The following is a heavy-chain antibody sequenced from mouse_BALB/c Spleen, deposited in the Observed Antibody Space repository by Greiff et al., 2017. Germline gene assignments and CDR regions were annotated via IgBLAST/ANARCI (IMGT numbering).Heavy chain of an antibody. J-gene: IGHJ4*01. CDR3: ARGGYYYYGMDY. CDR1: GYAFSSYW. Sequence: VKLMESGAELVRPGSSVKISCKASGYAFSSYWMNWVKQRPGQGLEWIGQIYPGDGDTNYNGKFKGKATLTADKSSSTAYMQLSSLTSEDSAVYFCARGGYYYYGMDYWGQGTSVTVSS. CDR2: IYPGDGDT. V-gene: IGHV1-80*01.